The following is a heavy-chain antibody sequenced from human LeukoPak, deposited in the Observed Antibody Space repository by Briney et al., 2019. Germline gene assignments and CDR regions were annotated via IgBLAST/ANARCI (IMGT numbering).Heavy chain of an antibody. J-gene: IGHJ3*02. CDR3: ARDGPNDYGEDDAFDI. CDR1: GFTFSSYA. D-gene: IGHD4/OR15-4a*01. V-gene: IGHV3-23*01. Sequence: GGSLRLSCAASGFTFSSYAMSWVRQAPGKGLEWVSAISGSGGSTYYADSVKGRFTISRDNSKNTLYLQMNSLRAEDTAVYYCARDGPNDYGEDDAFDIWGQGTMVTVSS. CDR2: ISGSGGST.